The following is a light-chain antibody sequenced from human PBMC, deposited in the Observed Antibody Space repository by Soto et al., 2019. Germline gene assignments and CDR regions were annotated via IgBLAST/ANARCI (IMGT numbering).Light chain of an antibody. CDR3: SSYTSSSTRV. V-gene: IGLV2-14*03. CDR2: EAS. CDR1: SSDIGAYDY. Sequence: QSVLAQPASVSGSPGQSIAISCTGTSSDIGAYDYVSWYQRFPDKPPKLIIYEASHRPSGVSDRFSGSKSVNTATLTISRLQAEDEADYYCSSYTSSSTRVFGTGTKVTVL. J-gene: IGLJ1*01.